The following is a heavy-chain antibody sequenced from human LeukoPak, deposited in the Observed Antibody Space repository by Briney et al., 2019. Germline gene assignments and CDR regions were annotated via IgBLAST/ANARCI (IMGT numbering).Heavy chain of an antibody. Sequence: GEALQISCKGSGYSFTSYWIGGVRQLPGKGLEWMGITYPGDSDTRYSPSFQGQVTISADKSISTAYLQWSSLKASDTAMYYCARLSGYDSPDAFDIWGQGTMVTVSS. J-gene: IGHJ3*02. CDR1: GYSFTSYW. D-gene: IGHD5-12*01. V-gene: IGHV5-51*01. CDR3: ARLSGYDSPDAFDI. CDR2: TYPGDSDT.